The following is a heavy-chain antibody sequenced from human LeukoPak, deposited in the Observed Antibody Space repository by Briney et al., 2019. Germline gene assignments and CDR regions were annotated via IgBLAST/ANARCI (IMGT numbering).Heavy chain of an antibody. CDR2: MNPNSGNT. J-gene: IGHJ6*03. CDR3: SRTGTASRNYYYYYMDV. D-gene: IGHD1-1*01. Sequence: GASVTVSFKASGYTFTIYDINWVRQAPGQGLEWMGWMNPNSGNTGYAQKFQGRVTMTRNTSISTAYMELVSLRCEDTAVYYCSRTGTASRNYYYYYMDVWGKGTMVTVSS. CDR1: GYTFTIYD. V-gene: IGHV1-8*01.